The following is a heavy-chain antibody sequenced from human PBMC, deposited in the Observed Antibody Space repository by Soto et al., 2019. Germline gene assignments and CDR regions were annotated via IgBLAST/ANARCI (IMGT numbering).Heavy chain of an antibody. V-gene: IGHV1-69*13. J-gene: IGHJ6*02. CDR2: IIPIFGTS. Sequence: SVKVSCKASGGTFSTYAISWVRQAPGQGLEWMGGIIPIFGTSNYAQKFQGRVTITADESTSTAYMELSSLRSEDTAVYYCFGYCSSTSCSREPYYYYGMDVWGQGTTVTVSS. D-gene: IGHD2-2*01. CDR1: GGTFSTYA. CDR3: FGYCSSTSCSREPYYYYGMDV.